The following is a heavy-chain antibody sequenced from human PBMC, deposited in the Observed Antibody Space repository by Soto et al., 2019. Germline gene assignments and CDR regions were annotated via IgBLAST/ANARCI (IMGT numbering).Heavy chain of an antibody. J-gene: IGHJ4*02. CDR1: GFNFSNYW. CDR3: ATDILDY. Sequence: GGSLRLSCVASGFNFSNYWMTWARQAPGKGLEWVANINQHGTEKFYVDYVEGRFSISRDNAYHSVYLQMNSLRAEDTAIYYYATDILDYWGQGTSVTVSS. CDR2: INQHGTEK. V-gene: IGHV3-7*05.